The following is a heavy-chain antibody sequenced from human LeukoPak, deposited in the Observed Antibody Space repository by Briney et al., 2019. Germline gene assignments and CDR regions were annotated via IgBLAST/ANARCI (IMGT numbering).Heavy chain of an antibody. V-gene: IGHV3-7*01. CDR1: GFSFSTYW. D-gene: IGHD6-13*01. J-gene: IGHJ4*02. Sequence: GGSLRLSCSASGFSFSTYWMSWVRQTPETGLEFVANIDRDGSVRNYMDSLRGRSTISRDNAKKSMYLEINSLRADDTAVYYCARDPGSSSFDLWGWGALVTVSS. CDR3: ARDPGSSSFDL. CDR2: IDRDGSVR.